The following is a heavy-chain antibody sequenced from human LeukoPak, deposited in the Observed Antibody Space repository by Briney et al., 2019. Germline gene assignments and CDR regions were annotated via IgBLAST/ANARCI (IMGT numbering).Heavy chain of an antibody. V-gene: IGHV3-9*01. CDR1: GLAFDDYA. Sequence: GGSLRLSCAASGLAFDDYAMHWVRQAPGKGLEWVSGISWNSGSIGCADSVKGRFTISRDNAKNSLYLQMNSLRAEDTALYYCAKDDYSKSFDYWGQGTLVTVSS. CDR2: ISWNSGSI. CDR3: AKDDYSKSFDY. J-gene: IGHJ4*02. D-gene: IGHD4-11*01.